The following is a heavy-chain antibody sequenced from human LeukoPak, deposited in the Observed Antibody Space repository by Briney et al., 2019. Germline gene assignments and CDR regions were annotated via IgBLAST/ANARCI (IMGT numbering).Heavy chain of an antibody. V-gene: IGHV1-2*06. CDR3: ARDLSSTSNWELDY. D-gene: IGHD7-27*01. Sequence: ASVKVSCKAFGYTFTGHFIHWVRQAPGQGLEWMGRINPNSGDTNYEQTFQGRVTMTRDTSISTVYMDLSRLTSDDTAVYYCARDLSSTSNWELDYWGQGTPVTVSS. J-gene: IGHJ4*02. CDR2: INPNSGDT. CDR1: GYTFTGHF.